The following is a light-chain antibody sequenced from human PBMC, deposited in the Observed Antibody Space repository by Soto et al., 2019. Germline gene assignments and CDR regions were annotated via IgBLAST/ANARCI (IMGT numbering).Light chain of an antibody. CDR2: GAS. CDR3: QQYDNSRPMYT. CDR1: QVVSSSY. Sequence: EIVLTQSLGTLSLSPGERVTLSCRASQVVSSSYLAWYQQRPGQAPRLLIFGASSRATGIPDRFSGSGSGTDFTLTISRLEPEDFAVYYCQQYDNSRPMYTFGQGTKLEIK. J-gene: IGKJ2*01. V-gene: IGKV3-20*01.